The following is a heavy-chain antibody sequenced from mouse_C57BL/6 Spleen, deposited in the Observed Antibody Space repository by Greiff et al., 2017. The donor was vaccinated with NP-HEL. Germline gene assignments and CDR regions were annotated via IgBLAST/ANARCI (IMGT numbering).Heavy chain of an antibody. CDR2: ISYSVST. V-gene: IGHV3-1*01. Sequence: VQLKESGPGMVEPSQSLSLTCTVTGYPITSGYDWHWIRHFPGNKLDWMGYISYSVSTNYNPSLKSRISITHDTYKNHFFLKLNSVTTEDTATYYCARDPYYGSSYWYFYVWGTGTTVTVSS. CDR3: ARDPYYGSSYWYFYV. D-gene: IGHD1-1*01. J-gene: IGHJ1*03. CDR1: GYPITSGYD.